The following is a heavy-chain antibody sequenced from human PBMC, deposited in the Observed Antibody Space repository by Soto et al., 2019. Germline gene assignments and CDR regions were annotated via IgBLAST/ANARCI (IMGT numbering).Heavy chain of an antibody. CDR2: IYYSGST. D-gene: IGHD4-17*01. CDR1: GGSISSGDYY. V-gene: IGHV4-30-4*01. Sequence: PSETLSLTCTVSGGSISSGDYYWSWIRQPPGKGLEWIGYIYYSGSTYYNPSLKSRVTISVDTSKNQFSLKLSSVTAADTAVYYCARCVFADYPVFDYWGQGTLVTVSS. J-gene: IGHJ4*02. CDR3: ARCVFADYPVFDY.